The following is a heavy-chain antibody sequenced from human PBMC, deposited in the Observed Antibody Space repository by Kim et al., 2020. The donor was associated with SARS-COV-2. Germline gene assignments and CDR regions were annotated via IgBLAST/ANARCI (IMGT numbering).Heavy chain of an antibody. CDR2: IRSKVNGYAT. D-gene: IGHD1-1*01. J-gene: IGHJ3*01. Sequence: GGSLRLSCEASGFTFSDSAMHWVRRAPGKGLEWVGRIRSKVNGYATAYSASVRVRFTISKDDSRNQAYLQRISLKTEAPAGYFCIRVLGTRLAFWDDFD. V-gene: IGHV3-73*01. CDR3: IRVLGTRLAFWDDFD. CDR1: GFTFSDSA.